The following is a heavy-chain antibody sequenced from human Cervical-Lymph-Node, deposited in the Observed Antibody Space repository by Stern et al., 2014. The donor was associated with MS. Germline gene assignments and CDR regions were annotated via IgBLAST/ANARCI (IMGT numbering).Heavy chain of an antibody. D-gene: IGHD5-18*01. Sequence: QVQLEESGGGLVKPGGSLRLSCAASGFTFSDYYMGWIRQAPGKGLESISYISSSGDARYYAGSVKGRFTISRDNAKNSLYLQMNSLRAEDTAVYYCARDGRHLWETFDYWGQGTLVTVSS. CDR2: ISSSGDAR. V-gene: IGHV3-11*01. J-gene: IGHJ4*02. CDR1: GFTFSDYY. CDR3: ARDGRHLWETFDY.